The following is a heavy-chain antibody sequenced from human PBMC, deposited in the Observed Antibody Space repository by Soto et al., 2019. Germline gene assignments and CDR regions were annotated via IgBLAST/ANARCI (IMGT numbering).Heavy chain of an antibody. V-gene: IGHV1-3*05. CDR3: ARGTGWYPPFDY. CDR2: INAGNGNT. J-gene: IGHJ4*02. CDR1: GYTFTSYA. Sequence: QVQLVQSGAEEKKPGASVKVSCKASGYTFTSYAMHWVRQAPGQRLEWMGWINAGNGNTKYSQKFQGRVTITRGTSARTAYMGLSSLRSEDTAVYYCARGTGWYPPFDYWGQGTLVTVSS. D-gene: IGHD6-19*01.